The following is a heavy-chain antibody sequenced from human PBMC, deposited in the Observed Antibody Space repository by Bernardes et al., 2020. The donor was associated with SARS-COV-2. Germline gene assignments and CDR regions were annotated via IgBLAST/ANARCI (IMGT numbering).Heavy chain of an antibody. Sequence: GGSLRLSCAASGFTFSSSAMSWVRQAPGTGLEWVSLIIGSGTNTFYADSVKGRFTISRDNSKNTLYLQVNSLRAEDTAVYYCAKRGGYSFDYWGQGTLVTVSS. D-gene: IGHD3-16*01. CDR3: AKRGGYSFDY. J-gene: IGHJ4*02. CDR2: IIGSGTNT. CDR1: GFTFSSSA. V-gene: IGHV3-23*01.